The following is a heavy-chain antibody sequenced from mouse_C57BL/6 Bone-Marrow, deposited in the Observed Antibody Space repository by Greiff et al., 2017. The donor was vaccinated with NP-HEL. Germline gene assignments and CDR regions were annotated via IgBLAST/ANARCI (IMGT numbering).Heavy chain of an antibody. Sequence: EVKVVESGGGLVQPGGSLKLSCAASGFTFSDYYMYWVRQTPEKRLEWVAYISNGGGSTYYPDTVKGRCTISRDNAKNTLYLQMSRLKSEDTAMYYCARYDYDVRFAYWGQGTLVTVAA. CDR2: ISNGGGST. CDR1: GFTFSDYY. V-gene: IGHV5-12*01. D-gene: IGHD2-4*01. CDR3: ARYDYDVRFAY. J-gene: IGHJ3*01.